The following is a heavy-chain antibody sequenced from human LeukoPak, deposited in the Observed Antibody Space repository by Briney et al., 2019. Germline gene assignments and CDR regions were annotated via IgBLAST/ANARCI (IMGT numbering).Heavy chain of an antibody. CDR1: GGSISSGGYS. D-gene: IGHD1-26*01. Sequence: PSQTLSLTCAVSGGSISSGGYSWSWIRQPPGKGLEWIGYIYHSGSTYYNPSLKSRVTISVDRSKNQFSLKLSSVTAADTAVYYCARSYATKGDFDYWGQGTLVTVSS. J-gene: IGHJ4*02. V-gene: IGHV4-30-2*01. CDR3: ARSYATKGDFDY. CDR2: IYHSGST.